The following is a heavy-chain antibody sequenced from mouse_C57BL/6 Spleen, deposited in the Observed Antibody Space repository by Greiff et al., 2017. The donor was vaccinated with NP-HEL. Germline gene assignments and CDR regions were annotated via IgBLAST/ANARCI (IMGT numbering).Heavy chain of an antibody. CDR3: ARTRDGYYWYFDV. V-gene: IGHV1-52*01. D-gene: IGHD2-3*01. Sequence: QVQLQQPGAELVRPGSSVKLSCKASGYTFTSYWMHWVKQRPIQGLEWIGNIDPSDSETHYNQKFKDKATLTVDKSSSTAYMQLSSLTSEDSAVYSCARTRDGYYWYFDVWGTGTTVTVSS. CDR2: IDPSDSET. CDR1: GYTFTSYW. J-gene: IGHJ1*03.